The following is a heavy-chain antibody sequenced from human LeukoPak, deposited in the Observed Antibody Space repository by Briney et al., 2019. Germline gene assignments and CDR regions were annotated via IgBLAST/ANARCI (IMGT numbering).Heavy chain of an antibody. CDR3: AKVGFSEMEWLLYSDH. CDR2: ILSDGSNK. J-gene: IGHJ4*02. V-gene: IGHV3-30*18. Sequence: PGRSLRLSCAASGLTFSGYGMHWVRQAPGKGLEWVAVILSDGSNKYYADSVKGRFTISRDNSKNTLYLQMNSLRAEDTAVYYCAKVGFSEMEWLLYSDHWGQGTLVTVSS. CDR1: GLTFSGYG. D-gene: IGHD3-3*01.